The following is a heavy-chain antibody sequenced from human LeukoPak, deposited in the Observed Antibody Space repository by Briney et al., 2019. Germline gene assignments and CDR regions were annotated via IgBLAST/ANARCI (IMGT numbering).Heavy chain of an antibody. CDR2: INHSGST. CDR1: GGSFSGYY. D-gene: IGHD3-3*01. V-gene: IGHV4-34*01. CDR3: ARDAPPLAQYYDFWSGTDYYYMDV. Sequence: PSETLSLTCAVYGGSFSGYYWSWIRQPPGKGLEWIGEINHSGSTNYNPSLKSRVTISVDTSKNQFSLKLSSVTAADTAVYYCARDAPPLAQYYDFWSGTDYYYMDVWGKGTTVTVSS. J-gene: IGHJ6*03.